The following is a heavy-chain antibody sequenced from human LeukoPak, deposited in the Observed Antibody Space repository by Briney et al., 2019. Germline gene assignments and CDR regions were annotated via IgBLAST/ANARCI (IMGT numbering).Heavy chain of an antibody. CDR3: ANYGDHSYYYGMDV. D-gene: IGHD2-21*02. J-gene: IGHJ6*02. CDR2: IYSGGST. CDR1: GFTVSSNY. Sequence: GGSLRLSCAASGFTVSSNYMSWVRQAPGKGLEWVSVIYSGGSTYYADSVKGRFTISRDNSKNTLYLQMDSLRAEDTAVYYCANYGDHSYYYGMDVWGQGTTVTVSS. V-gene: IGHV3-53*01.